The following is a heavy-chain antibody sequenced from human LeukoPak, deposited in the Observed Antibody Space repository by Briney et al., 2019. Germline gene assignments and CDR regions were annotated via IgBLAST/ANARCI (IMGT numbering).Heavy chain of an antibody. V-gene: IGHV4-34*01. J-gene: IGHJ4*02. Sequence: PSESLSLTCAVYGGSFSGYYWSWIRQPPGKGLEWIGEINHSGSTNYNPSLKSRVTISVDTSKNQFSLKLSSVTAADTAVYYCARRYSSGYSVRRWQLDYWGQGTLVTVSS. D-gene: IGHD3-22*01. CDR1: GGSFSGYY. CDR2: INHSGST. CDR3: ARRYSSGYSVRRWQLDY.